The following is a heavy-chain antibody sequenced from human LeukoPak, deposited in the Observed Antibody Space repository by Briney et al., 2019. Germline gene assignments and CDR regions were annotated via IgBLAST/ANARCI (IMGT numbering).Heavy chain of an antibody. Sequence: GGSLRLSCAASGFTFSSYAMSWVRQAPGKGLEWVSGTSDSGDSTNYPDSVRGRFTISRDNSKSMLYLQMNSLRAEDTAVYYCAKDGGDCSTPSCDYFDYWGQGTLVTVAS. CDR1: GFTFSSYA. CDR2: TSDSGDST. CDR3: AKDGGDCSTPSCDYFDY. D-gene: IGHD2-2*01. J-gene: IGHJ4*02. V-gene: IGHV3-23*01.